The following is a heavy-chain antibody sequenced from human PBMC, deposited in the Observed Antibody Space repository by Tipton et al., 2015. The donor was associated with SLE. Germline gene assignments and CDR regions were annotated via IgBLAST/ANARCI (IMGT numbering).Heavy chain of an antibody. CDR1: GYSISSGHY. J-gene: IGHJ5*02. Sequence: TLSLTCHVSGYSISSGHYWGWIRQTPEKGLEWLGSMYHSGSAYYNPSLKSRVSISVDTSKNQFSLKLTSVTAADTAVYYCARDQWPWSGYYIWFDPWGQGTLVTVSS. CDR2: MYHSGSA. V-gene: IGHV4-38-2*02. CDR3: ARDQWPWSGYYIWFDP. D-gene: IGHD3-3*01.